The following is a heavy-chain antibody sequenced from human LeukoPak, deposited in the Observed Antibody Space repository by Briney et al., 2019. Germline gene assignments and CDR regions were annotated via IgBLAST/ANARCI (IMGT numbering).Heavy chain of an antibody. CDR3: AKDGQPFVSGSPYFDF. V-gene: IGHV3-74*01. Sequence: GGSLRLSCAASGFPFSSYWMHWVRQPPGKGLVWVSRINSDGGSTTYADSVKGRFTISRDNSKNTLYLQMNSLRAEDTAIFYCAKDGQPFVSGSPYFDFWGQGTLVTVSS. CDR2: INSDGGST. CDR1: GFPFSSYW. J-gene: IGHJ4*02. D-gene: IGHD3-10*01.